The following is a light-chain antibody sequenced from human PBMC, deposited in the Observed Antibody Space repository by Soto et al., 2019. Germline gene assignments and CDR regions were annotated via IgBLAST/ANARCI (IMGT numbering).Light chain of an antibody. J-gene: IGLJ1*01. CDR1: SSDIGGYNY. V-gene: IGLV2-14*01. Sequence: QSVLTQPASVSGSPGQSITISCTGTSSDIGGYNYVSWYQQYPGKAPKLMIYEVSNRPSGVSNRFSGSKSGNTASLTISGLQAEDEADYYCSSYTSIITLYVFGGGTKLTVL. CDR2: EVS. CDR3: SSYTSIITLYV.